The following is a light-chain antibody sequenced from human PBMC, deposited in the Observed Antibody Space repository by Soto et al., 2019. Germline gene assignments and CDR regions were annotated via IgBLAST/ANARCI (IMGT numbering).Light chain of an antibody. CDR2: AVN. Sequence: QSALTQPASVSGSPGQSITISCTGTSSDVGSYNLVSWYQQHPGKAPKLMIYAVNKRPSGVPDRFSGSRSGNTASLTVSGLQAEDEADYYCSSYAGSNNYVFGTGTKVTVL. CDR3: SSYAGSNNYV. CDR1: SSDVGSYNL. V-gene: IGLV2-8*01. J-gene: IGLJ1*01.